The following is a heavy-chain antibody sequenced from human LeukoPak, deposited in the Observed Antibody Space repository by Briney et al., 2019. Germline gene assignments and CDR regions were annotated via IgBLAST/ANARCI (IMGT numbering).Heavy chain of an antibody. V-gene: IGHV1-2*06. J-gene: IGHJ4*02. D-gene: IGHD2-2*02. CDR2: INPRSGGT. Sequence: ASVKVSCKASGYTFTDYYMNWVRQAPGQGLEWMGRINPRSGGTDYAQKFQGRVTMTRDTSISTAYMELSSLRSDDTAVYYCARDRIGCGSTSCYIDYWGQGTLVTVSS. CDR3: ARDRIGCGSTSCYIDY. CDR1: GYTFTDYY.